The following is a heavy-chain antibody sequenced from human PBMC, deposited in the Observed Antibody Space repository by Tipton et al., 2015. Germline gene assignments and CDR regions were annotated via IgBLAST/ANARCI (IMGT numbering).Heavy chain of an antibody. V-gene: IGHV4-34*01. CDR1: GGSFSTYY. J-gene: IGHJ6*02. CDR3: ARHLYYYYYGMDV. Sequence: LRLSCAVQGGSFSTYYWSWIRQPPGKGLEWIGETTQSGSTHYNPSLKSRVTISVDTSKNQFSLKLSSVTAADTAVYYCARHLYYYYYGMDVWGQGTTVTVSS. CDR2: TTQSGST.